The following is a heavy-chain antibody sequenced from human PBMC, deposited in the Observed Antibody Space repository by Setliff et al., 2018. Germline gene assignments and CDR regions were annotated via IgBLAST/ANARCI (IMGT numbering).Heavy chain of an antibody. CDR2: IIPIFGTT. D-gene: IGHD4-17*01. CDR3: ARDFLGIHIDHGNALDDY. V-gene: IGHV1-69*13. J-gene: IGHJ4*02. CDR1: GGTFNTYA. Sequence: ASVKVSCKASGGTFNTYAISWVRQAPGQGLEWMGGIIPIFGTTNYAQKFQGRVTITADESTSTAYMELGSLRSEDTAVYYCARDFLGIHIDHGNALDDYWGQGTLVTVSS.